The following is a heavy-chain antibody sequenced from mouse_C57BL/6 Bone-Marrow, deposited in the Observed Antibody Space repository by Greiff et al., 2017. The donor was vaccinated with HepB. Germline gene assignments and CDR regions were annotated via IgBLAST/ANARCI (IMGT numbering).Heavy chain of an antibody. CDR1: GFTFSDYG. Sequence: EVHLVESGGGLVKPGASLKLSCAASGFTFSDYGMHWVRQAPEKGLEWVAYISSGSSTIYYADTVKGRFTISRDNAKNTLFLQMTSLRSEDTAMYYCARTGRGKYFDYWGQGTTLTVSS. CDR3: ARTGRGKYFDY. J-gene: IGHJ2*01. D-gene: IGHD4-1*01. CDR2: ISSGSSTI. V-gene: IGHV5-17*01.